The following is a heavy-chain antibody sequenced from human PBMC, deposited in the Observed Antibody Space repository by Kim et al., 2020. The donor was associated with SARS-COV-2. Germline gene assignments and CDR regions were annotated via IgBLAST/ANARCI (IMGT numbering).Heavy chain of an antibody. CDR3: AKDDSYNWNNYYYMDV. CDR2: ISGSGGST. D-gene: IGHD1-20*01. V-gene: IGHV3-23*01. Sequence: GGSLRLSCAASGFTFSSYAMSWVRQAPGKGLEWVSAISGSGGSTYYADSVKGRFTISRDNSKNTLYLQMNSLRAEDTAVYYCAKDDSYNWNNYYYMDVWGKGTTVTVSS. J-gene: IGHJ6*03. CDR1: GFTFSSYA.